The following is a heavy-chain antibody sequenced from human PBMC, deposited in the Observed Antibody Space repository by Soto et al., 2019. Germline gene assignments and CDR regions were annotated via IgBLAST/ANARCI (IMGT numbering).Heavy chain of an antibody. Sequence: QVQLVESGGGVVQPGRSLRLSCAASGFTFSSYGMHWVRQAPGKGLEWVALISYDGSNKYFTDSVKGRFAISRDNSKNTLYLQMNSLRPEDTAVYYCAIPVSGTYYFDCWGQGTLVTVSS. CDR3: AIPVSGTYYFDC. J-gene: IGHJ4*02. V-gene: IGHV3-30*03. CDR1: GFTFSSYG. CDR2: ISYDGSNK. D-gene: IGHD5-12*01.